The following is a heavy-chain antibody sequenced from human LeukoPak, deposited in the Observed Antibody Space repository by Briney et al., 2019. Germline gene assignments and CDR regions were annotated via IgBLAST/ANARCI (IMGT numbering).Heavy chain of an antibody. D-gene: IGHD3-9*01. J-gene: IGHJ4*02. Sequence: PSETLSLTCTVSGGSISSGDYYWGWIGQPPGKGREWVGYIYYSGSTYYNPSLKSRVTISVDTSKNQFSLKLSSVTAADTAVYYCARGYDILTGYYKGDFDYWGQGTLVTVSS. V-gene: IGHV4-30-4*08. CDR1: GGSISSGDYY. CDR2: IYYSGST. CDR3: ARGYDILTGYYKGDFDY.